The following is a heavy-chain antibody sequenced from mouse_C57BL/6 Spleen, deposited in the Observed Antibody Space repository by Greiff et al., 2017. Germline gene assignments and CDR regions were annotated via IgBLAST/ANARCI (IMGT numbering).Heavy chain of an antibody. CDR1: GFTFTDYY. J-gene: IGHJ1*03. Sequence: EVKLVESGGGLVQPGGSLSLSCAASGFTFTDYYMSWVRQPPGKALEWLGFIRNKANGYTTEYSASVKGRFTISRDNSQSILYLQMNALRAEDSATYYCARSPSWYFDAWGTGTTVTVSS. CDR3: ARSPSWYFDA. CDR2: IRNKANGYTT. V-gene: IGHV7-3*01.